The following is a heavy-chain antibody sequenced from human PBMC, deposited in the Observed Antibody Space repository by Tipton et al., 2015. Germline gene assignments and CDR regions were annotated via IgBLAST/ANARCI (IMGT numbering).Heavy chain of an antibody. J-gene: IGHJ4*02. Sequence: RSLRLSCAASGFTFTSHGMHWVRQAPGKGLEWVAVIWYDGRDKYYADSVKGRFTISRDNSKNTLYLQMNSLRAEDTAVYYCARLWGGYSGYVDYWGQGTLVTVSS. CDR3: ARLWGGYSGYVDY. V-gene: IGHV3-33*01. CDR2: IWYDGRDK. CDR1: GFTFTSHG. D-gene: IGHD5-12*01.